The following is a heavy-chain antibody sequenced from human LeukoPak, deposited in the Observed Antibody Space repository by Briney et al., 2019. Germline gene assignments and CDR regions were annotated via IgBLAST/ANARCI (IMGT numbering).Heavy chain of an antibody. CDR3: ARDMDSSSWFAY. CDR2: INSDGSST. D-gene: IGHD6-13*01. CDR1: GFTFSSYW. Sequence: HAGGSLRLSCAASGFTFSSYWMHWVRRAPGKGLVWVSRINSDGSSTSYADSVKGRFTISRDNAKNTLYLQMNSLRAEDTAVYYCARDMDSSSWFAYWGQGTLVTVSS. J-gene: IGHJ4*02. V-gene: IGHV3-74*01.